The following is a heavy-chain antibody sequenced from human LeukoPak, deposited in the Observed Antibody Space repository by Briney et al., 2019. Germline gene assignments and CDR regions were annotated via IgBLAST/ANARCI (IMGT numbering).Heavy chain of an antibody. D-gene: IGHD6-13*01. Sequence: GASVKVSCKASGYTFTSYGISWVRQAPGQGLEWMGWISAYNGNTNYAQKLQGRVTMTTDTSTSTAYMELRSLRSDDTAVYYCARVPSSIAAADYYFDYWGQGTLVTVSS. V-gene: IGHV1-18*04. J-gene: IGHJ4*02. CDR3: ARVPSSIAAADYYFDY. CDR1: GYTFTSYG. CDR2: ISAYNGNT.